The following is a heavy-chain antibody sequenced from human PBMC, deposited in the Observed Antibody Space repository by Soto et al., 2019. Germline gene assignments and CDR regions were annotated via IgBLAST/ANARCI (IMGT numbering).Heavy chain of an antibody. J-gene: IGHJ5*02. V-gene: IGHV1-69*04. CDR3: AREGNCSSTSCYISWFDP. Sequence: SVKVSCKASGGTFSSYTISWVRQAPGQGLEWMGRIIPILGIANYAQKFQGRVTITADKSTSTAYMELSSLRSEDTAVYYCAREGNCSSTSCYISWFDPWGQGTLVTVSS. CDR1: GGTFSSYT. D-gene: IGHD2-2*02. CDR2: IIPILGIA.